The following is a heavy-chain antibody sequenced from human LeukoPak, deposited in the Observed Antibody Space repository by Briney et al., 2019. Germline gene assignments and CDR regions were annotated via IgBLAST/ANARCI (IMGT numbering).Heavy chain of an antibody. CDR3: AKYGPQDSGSSHFDY. V-gene: IGHV3-23*01. D-gene: IGHD1-26*01. Sequence: SGGSLRLSCAASGFTFSSYAMSWVRQAPGKGLEWASAISGSGGSTYYADSVKGRFTISRDNSKNTLYLQMNSLRAEDTAVYYCAKYGPQDSGSSHFDYWGQGALVTVSS. J-gene: IGHJ4*02. CDR2: ISGSGGST. CDR1: GFTFSSYA.